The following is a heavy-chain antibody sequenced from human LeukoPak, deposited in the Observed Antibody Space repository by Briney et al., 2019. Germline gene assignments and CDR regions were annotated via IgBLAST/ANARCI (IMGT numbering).Heavy chain of an antibody. CDR2: INPNSGGT. D-gene: IGHD3-10*01. Sequence: ASVKVSCKASEYTFTGHLMHWVRQAPGQGLEWMGWINPNSGGTIYAQKFQGRVTMTRDTSISTVYMELSRLRSDDTAVYYCARAPPITRGPFDPWGQGTLVTVSS. CDR1: EYTFTGHL. V-gene: IGHV1-2*02. CDR3: ARAPPITRGPFDP. J-gene: IGHJ5*02.